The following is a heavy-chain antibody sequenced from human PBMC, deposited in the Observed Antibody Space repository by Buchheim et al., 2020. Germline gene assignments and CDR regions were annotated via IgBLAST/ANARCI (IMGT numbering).Heavy chain of an antibody. Sequence: QVQLVESGGGVVQPGRSLRLSCAASGFTFSSYAMHWVHQAPGKGLEWVAVISYDGSNKYYADSVKGRFTISRDNSKNTLYLQMNSLRAEDTAVYYCARTNYDILTGYYYYYYGMDVWGQGTT. CDR2: ISYDGSNK. D-gene: IGHD3-9*01. CDR1: GFTFSSYA. CDR3: ARTNYDILTGYYYYYYGMDV. V-gene: IGHV3-30*01. J-gene: IGHJ6*02.